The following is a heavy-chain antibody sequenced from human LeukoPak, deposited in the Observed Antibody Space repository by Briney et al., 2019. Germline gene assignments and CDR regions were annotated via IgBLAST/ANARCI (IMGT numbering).Heavy chain of an antibody. D-gene: IGHD3-10*01. Sequence: ASVKVSCKASGYILTDYYMHWVRQAPGQGLEWMGWINPNSGDTNYTQKFQGRVTMTRDTSISTAYLEVSRLRSDDTAVYYCLRVVGDISGNYFDYWGQGTLVTVSS. J-gene: IGHJ4*02. CDR2: INPNSGDT. CDR3: LRVVGDISGNYFDY. CDR1: GYILTDYY. V-gene: IGHV1-2*02.